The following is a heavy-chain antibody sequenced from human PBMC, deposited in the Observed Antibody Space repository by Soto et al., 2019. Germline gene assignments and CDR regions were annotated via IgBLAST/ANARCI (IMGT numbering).Heavy chain of an antibody. CDR3: ARHAIGDYYYYYYMDV. D-gene: IGHD3-10*01. CDR2: IYYSGST. V-gene: IGHV4-39*01. CDR1: GGSISSSSYY. Sequence: SETLSLTCTVSGGSISSSSYYWGWIRQPPGKGLEWIGSIYYSGSTYYNPSLKSRVTISVDTSKNQFSLKLSSVTAADTAVYYCARHAIGDYYYYYYMDVWGKGTTVTVSS. J-gene: IGHJ6*03.